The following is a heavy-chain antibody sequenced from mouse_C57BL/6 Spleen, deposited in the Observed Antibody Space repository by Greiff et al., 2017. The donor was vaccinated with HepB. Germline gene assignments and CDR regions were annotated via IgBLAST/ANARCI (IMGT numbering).Heavy chain of an antibody. Sequence: VQLQQSGAELVKPGASVKVSCKASGYTFTSYWMHWVKQRPGQGLEWIGRIHPSDSDTNYNQKFKGKATLTVDKSSSTAYMPLSSLTSEDSAVYCCAIQGDYDGYAMDYWGQGTSVTVSS. CDR1: GYTFTSYW. V-gene: IGHV1-74*01. CDR3: AIQGDYDGYAMDY. D-gene: IGHD2-4*01. CDR2: IHPSDSDT. J-gene: IGHJ4*01.